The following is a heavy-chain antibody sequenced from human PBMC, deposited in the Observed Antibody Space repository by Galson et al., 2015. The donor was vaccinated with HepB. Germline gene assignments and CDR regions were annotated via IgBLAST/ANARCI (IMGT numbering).Heavy chain of an antibody. J-gene: IGHJ4*02. CDR2: ISAYNGNT. CDR1: GYTFTSYG. Sequence: SVKVSCKASGYTFTSYGISWVRQAPGQGLEWMGWISAYNGNTNYAQKLQGRVTMTTDTSTSTAYMELRSLRSDDTAVYYCARDYTRGYCSSTSCVGFDYWGQGTLVTVSS. CDR3: ARDYTRGYCSSTSCVGFDY. V-gene: IGHV1-18*01. D-gene: IGHD2-2*01.